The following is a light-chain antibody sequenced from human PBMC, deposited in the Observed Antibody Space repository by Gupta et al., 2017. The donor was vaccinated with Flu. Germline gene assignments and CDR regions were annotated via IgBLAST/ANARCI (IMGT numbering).Light chain of an antibody. CDR2: YDD. CDR1: SSNIGRNA. V-gene: IGLV1-36*01. J-gene: IGLJ3*02. Sequence: SGSSSNIGRNAVNWYQQVPGKAPRLVIYYDDLLPSGVSDRFSGSKSGTSASLAINGLQSDDEADYYCAVWDDSLNGPLFGGGTKLTVL. CDR3: AVWDDSLNGPL.